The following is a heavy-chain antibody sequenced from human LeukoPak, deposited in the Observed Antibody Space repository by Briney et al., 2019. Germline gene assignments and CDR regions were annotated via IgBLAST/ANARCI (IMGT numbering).Heavy chain of an antibody. V-gene: IGHV1-2*02. CDR3: ARSAVEAATPAGY. D-gene: IGHD2-15*01. CDR1: GYTFTGYY. Sequence: WASVKVSCKTSGYTFTGYYMHWVRQAPGQGLESMGWINPSTGGTSYAQKFQGRVTMTRDTSITTAYMELSGLRSDDTAVYYCARSAVEAATPAGYWGQGTLVTVSS. CDR2: INPSTGGT. J-gene: IGHJ4*02.